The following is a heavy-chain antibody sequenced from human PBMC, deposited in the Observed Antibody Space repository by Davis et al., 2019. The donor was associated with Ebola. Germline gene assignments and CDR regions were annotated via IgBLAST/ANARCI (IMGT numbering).Heavy chain of an antibody. Sequence: GGSLRLSCVASGFTFSSYGMHWVRQAPGEGLEWVAVIWYDGSKRYYADSVKGRFTVSRDSSKNTLYLQMNSLRAEDTAVYYCAKDAAAYYYESSGYYDPVLDYWGQGTLVTVSS. J-gene: IGHJ4*02. D-gene: IGHD3-22*01. V-gene: IGHV3-33*06. CDR1: GFTFSSYG. CDR2: IWYDGSKR. CDR3: AKDAAAYYYESSGYYDPVLDY.